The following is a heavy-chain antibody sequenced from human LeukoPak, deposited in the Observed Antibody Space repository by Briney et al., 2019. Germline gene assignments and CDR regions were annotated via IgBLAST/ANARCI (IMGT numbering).Heavy chain of an antibody. V-gene: IGHV3-23*01. CDR1: GFTFNDYA. J-gene: IGHJ4*02. D-gene: IGHD5-12*01. CDR2: ISGSGADT. CDR3: ARDLGGYPY. Sequence: GGSLRLSCATSGFTFNDYAMNWGRQAPGKGLEWVGGISGSGADTYYADSVKGRFTISRDNSKHTLYLQMTSLRAEATAVYYCARDLGGYPYWGQGTLVTVSS.